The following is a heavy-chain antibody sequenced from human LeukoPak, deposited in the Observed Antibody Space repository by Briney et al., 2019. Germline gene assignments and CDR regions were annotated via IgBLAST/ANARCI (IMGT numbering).Heavy chain of an antibody. V-gene: IGHV3-33*01. Sequence: GGPLGPPFATLGFPLRSYGMPWVRQAPGKGLEWVAVIWYDGSNKYYAESVKGRFTISRDNSKNTLYLQMNSLRDEDTAVYYCVLGSPFDYWGQGTLVTVSS. CDR1: GFPLRSYG. CDR2: IWYDGSNK. D-gene: IGHD3-10*01. J-gene: IGHJ4*02. CDR3: VLGSPFDY.